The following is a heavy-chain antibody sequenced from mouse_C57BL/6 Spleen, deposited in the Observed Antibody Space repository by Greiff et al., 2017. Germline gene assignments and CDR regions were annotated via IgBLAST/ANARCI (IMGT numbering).Heavy chain of an antibody. D-gene: IGHD2-4*01. CDR1: GFNIKDDY. Sequence: EVQLQQSGAELVRPGASVKLSCTASGFNIKDDYMHWVKQRPEQGLEWIGWIDPENGDTEYASKFQGKATITADTSSNTAYLQLSSLTSEDTAVYYCTSDYDGGYAMDYWGQGTSVTVSS. J-gene: IGHJ4*01. V-gene: IGHV14-4*01. CDR2: IDPENGDT. CDR3: TSDYDGGYAMDY.